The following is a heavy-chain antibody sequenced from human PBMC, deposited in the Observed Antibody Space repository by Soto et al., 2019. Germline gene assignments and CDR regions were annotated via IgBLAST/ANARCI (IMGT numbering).Heavy chain of an antibody. J-gene: IGHJ6*02. V-gene: IGHV4-34*01. CDR2: INHSGST. D-gene: IGHD3-3*01. Sequence: SETLSLTCAVYGGSFSGYYWSWIRQPPGKGLEWIGEINHSGSTNYNPSLKSRVTISVDTSKNQFSLKLSSVTAADTAVYYCARFIFFGVELYYGMDVWGQGTTVTVSS. CDR1: GGSFSGYY. CDR3: ARFIFFGVELYYGMDV.